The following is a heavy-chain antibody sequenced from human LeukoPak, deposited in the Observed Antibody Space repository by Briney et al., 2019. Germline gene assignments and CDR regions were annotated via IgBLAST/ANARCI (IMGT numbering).Heavy chain of an antibody. J-gene: IGHJ4*02. D-gene: IGHD2-15*01. CDR3: AKVSVELRAYFDY. V-gene: IGHV3-23*01. Sequence: GGSPRLSCAASGFTFSSYAMSWVRQAPGKGLEWVSAISGSGGSTYYADSVKGRFTISRDNSKNTLYLQMNSLRAEDTAVYYCAKVSVELRAYFDYWGQGTLVTVSS. CDR1: GFTFSSYA. CDR2: ISGSGGST.